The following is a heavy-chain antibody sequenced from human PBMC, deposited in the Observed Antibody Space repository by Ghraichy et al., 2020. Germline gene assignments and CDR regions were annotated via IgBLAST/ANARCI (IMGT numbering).Heavy chain of an antibody. CDR1: GFTFDDYA. Sequence: SLNISCAASGFTFDDYAMHWVRQAPGKGLEWVSGISWNSGSIGYADSVKGRFTISRDNAKNSLYLQMNSLRAEDTALYYCAKAPYYDFWSGYPKDWYFDLWGRGTLVTVSS. D-gene: IGHD3-3*01. J-gene: IGHJ2*01. V-gene: IGHV3-9*01. CDR2: ISWNSGSI. CDR3: AKAPYYDFWSGYPKDWYFDL.